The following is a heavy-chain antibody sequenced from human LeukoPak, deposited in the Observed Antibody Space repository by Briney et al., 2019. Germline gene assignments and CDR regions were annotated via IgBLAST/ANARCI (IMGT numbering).Heavy chain of an antibody. D-gene: IGHD5-12*01. CDR2: IKQDGSEK. CDR1: GFTFSSYW. V-gene: IGHV3-7*01. CDR3: AGGMRGYDYPFYYFDY. Sequence: GGSLRLSCAASGFTFSSYWMSWVRQAPGKGLEWVANIKQDGSEKYYVDSVKGRFTISRDNAKNSLYLQMNSLRAEDTAVYYCAGGMRGYDYPFYYFDYWGQGTLVTVSS. J-gene: IGHJ4*02.